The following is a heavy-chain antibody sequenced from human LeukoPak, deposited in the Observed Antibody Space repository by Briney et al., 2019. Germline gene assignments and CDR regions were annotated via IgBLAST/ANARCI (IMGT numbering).Heavy chain of an antibody. J-gene: IGHJ1*01. CDR1: GGSISSGDYY. D-gene: IGHD3-3*01. Sequence: SETLSLTCTVSGGSISSGDYYWSWIRQPPGKGLEWIGSIYHSVSTYYNPSLKSRVTISVDRSKNQFSLQMSSVTAADTAVYYCASTYYDFWSGRPYFQHWGQGTLVTVSS. V-gene: IGHV4-30-2*01. CDR3: ASTYYDFWSGRPYFQH. CDR2: IYHSVST.